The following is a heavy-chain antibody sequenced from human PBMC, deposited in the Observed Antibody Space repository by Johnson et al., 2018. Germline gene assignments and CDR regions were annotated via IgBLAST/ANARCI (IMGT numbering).Heavy chain of an antibody. CDR3: ARRGGDYAFGREV. J-gene: IGHJ6*02. V-gene: IGHV5-51*01. CDR1: GYSFTTYW. D-gene: IGHD4-17*01. Sequence: VQLVQSGAEVKKPGESLKISSKGFGYSFTTYWNAWVRQMPGKGLEWMGIIYPGDSDTRYSPPFQGQVTISADKSINTADLQWGGLKASDTAMDSWARRGGDYAFGREVWGQGTTVTVSS. CDR2: IYPGDSDT.